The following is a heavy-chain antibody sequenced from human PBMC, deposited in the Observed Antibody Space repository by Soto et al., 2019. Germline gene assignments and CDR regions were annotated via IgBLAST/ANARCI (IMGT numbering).Heavy chain of an antibody. Sequence: QVQLQESGPGLVKPSQTLSLTCTVSGGSISSGGYYWSWIRQHPGKGLEWIGYIYYSGSTYYNPSLKSRVTISVDTSKNQFSLKLSSVTAADTAVYYCARVMREGYCSGGSCYSLYYYYYYMDVWGKGTTVTVSS. J-gene: IGHJ6*03. CDR3: ARVMREGYCSGGSCYSLYYYYYYMDV. CDR1: GGSISSGGYY. CDR2: IYYSGST. D-gene: IGHD2-15*01. V-gene: IGHV4-31*03.